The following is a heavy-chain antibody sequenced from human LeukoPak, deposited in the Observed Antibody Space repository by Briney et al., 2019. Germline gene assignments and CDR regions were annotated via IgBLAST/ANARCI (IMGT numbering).Heavy chain of an antibody. Sequence: PGGSLRLSCAVSGFTFSAYGMHWVRQAPGKGLEWVAVISYDGSYQAYADSVKGRFTVSRDSSKNTLYLQLNSLRPEDTVLYYCARERRRDGYNYKDYWGQGTQVSVSS. D-gene: IGHD5-24*01. J-gene: IGHJ4*02. CDR3: ARERRRDGYNYKDY. CDR1: GFTFSAYG. CDR2: ISYDGSYQ. V-gene: IGHV3-30*04.